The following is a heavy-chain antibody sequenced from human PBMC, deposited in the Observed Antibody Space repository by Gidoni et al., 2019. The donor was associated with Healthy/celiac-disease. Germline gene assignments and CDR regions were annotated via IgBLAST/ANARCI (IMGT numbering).Heavy chain of an antibody. CDR3: ARGRITRRYFDY. Sequence: QVQLQQWGAGLLKPSETLSLTCAVYGGSFSGYYWSWIRQPPGKGLEWIGEINHSGSTNYNPSLKSRVTISVDTSKNQFSLKLSSVTAADTAVYYCARGRITRRYFDYWGQGTLVTVSS. J-gene: IGHJ4*02. CDR1: GGSFSGYY. D-gene: IGHD1-20*01. V-gene: IGHV4-34*01. CDR2: INHSGST.